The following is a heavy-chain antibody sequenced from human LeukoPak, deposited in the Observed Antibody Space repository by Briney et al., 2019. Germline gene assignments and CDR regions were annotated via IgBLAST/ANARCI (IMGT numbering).Heavy chain of an antibody. CDR3: AKRAVAGRSVDY. J-gene: IGHJ4*02. Sequence: PGGSLRLSCAASGFTFSSYWMHWVRQPPGKGLVWVSAISGSGGSTYYADSVKGRFTISRDNSKNTLYLQMSSLRAEDTAVYYCAKRAVAGRSVDYWGQGTLVTVSS. CDR1: GFTFSSYW. CDR2: ISGSGGST. D-gene: IGHD6-19*01. V-gene: IGHV3-23*01.